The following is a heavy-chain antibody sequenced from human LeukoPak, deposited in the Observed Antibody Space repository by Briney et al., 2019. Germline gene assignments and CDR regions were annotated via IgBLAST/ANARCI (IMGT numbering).Heavy chain of an antibody. V-gene: IGHV4-59*01. J-gene: IGHJ5*02. CDR1: GGSISSYY. Sequence: SETLSLTCTVSGGSISSYYWSWIRQPPGKGLEWIGYIYYRGSTNYNPSIKSRVTISVDTSKNQFSLKLSSVTAADTAVYYCARDGRGSSGWYKGWFDPWGQGTLVTVSS. CDR3: ARDGRGSSGWYKGWFDP. D-gene: IGHD6-19*01. CDR2: IYYRGST.